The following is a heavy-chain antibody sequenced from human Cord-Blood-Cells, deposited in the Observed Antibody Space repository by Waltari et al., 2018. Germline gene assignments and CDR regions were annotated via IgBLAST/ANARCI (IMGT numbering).Heavy chain of an antibody. J-gene: IGHJ5*02. V-gene: IGHV4-4*07. Sequence: QVQLQESGPGLVKPSETLSLTCTVSGGSISSYYWSWIRQPAGKGLEWIGRIYTSGSTNYKPPHKSRVTVSVDTSKNQFSLKLSSVTAADTAVYYCARDSDSSSWYWFDPWGQGTLVTVSS. CDR1: GGSISSYY. CDR2: IYTSGST. D-gene: IGHD6-13*01. CDR3: ARDSDSSSWYWFDP.